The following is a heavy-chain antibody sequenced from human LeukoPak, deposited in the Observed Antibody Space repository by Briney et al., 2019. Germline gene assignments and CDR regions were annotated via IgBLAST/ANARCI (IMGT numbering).Heavy chain of an antibody. CDR1: GFTFSSYA. CDR3: AKDPTHYRVWDYYETIGLSY. Sequence: GALRLSCAASGFTFSSYAMHWVRQAPGKGLEWVAVISYDGSNKYYADSVKGRFTISRDNSKNTLYLQMNSLRAEDTAVYYCAKDPTHYRVWDYYETIGLSYWGQGTLVTVSS. J-gene: IGHJ4*02. CDR2: ISYDGSNK. V-gene: IGHV3-30*04. D-gene: IGHD3-22*01.